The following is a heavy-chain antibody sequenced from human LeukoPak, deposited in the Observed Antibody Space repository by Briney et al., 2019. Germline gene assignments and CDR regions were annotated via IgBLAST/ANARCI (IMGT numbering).Heavy chain of an antibody. CDR3: ARDPPEDQVVVAATRDY. CDR2: ISSSSSYI. D-gene: IGHD2-15*01. V-gene: IGHV3-21*01. J-gene: IGHJ4*02. Sequence: GGSLRLSCAASAFTFSSYSMNWVRQAPGKGLEWVSSISSSSSYIYYADSVKGRFTISRDNAKNSLYLQMNSLRAEDTAVYYCARDPPEDQVVVAATRDYWGQGTLVTVSS. CDR1: AFTFSSYS.